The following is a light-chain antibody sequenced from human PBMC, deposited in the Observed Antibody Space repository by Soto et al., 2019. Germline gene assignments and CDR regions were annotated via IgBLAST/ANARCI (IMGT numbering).Light chain of an antibody. CDR3: SSYITTNSRV. Sequence: QSVLTQPASVSGSPGQSITISCTGTSGHIGNFNFVSWYQQHQGKAPILMIYEVSNRPSGVSDHFSCSKSGNAAALTISGLQAEDEADYYCSSYITTNSRVFGTGTQVTVL. V-gene: IGLV2-14*01. CDR2: EVS. CDR1: SGHIGNFNF. J-gene: IGLJ1*01.